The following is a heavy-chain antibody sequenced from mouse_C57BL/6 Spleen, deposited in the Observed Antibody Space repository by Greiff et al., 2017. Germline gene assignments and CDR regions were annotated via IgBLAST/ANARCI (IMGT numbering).Heavy chain of an antibody. CDR2: IHPNSGST. CDR3: ARSGGIPRYFDY. CDR1: GYTFTGYW. J-gene: IGHJ2*01. V-gene: IGHV1-64*01. Sequence: VQLQQPGAELVKPGASVKLSCKASGYTFTGYWMHWVKQRPGQGLEWIGMIHPNSGSTNYNEKFKSKATLTVDKSSSTAYMQLSSLTSEDSAVYYGARSGGIPRYFDYWGQGTTLTVSS.